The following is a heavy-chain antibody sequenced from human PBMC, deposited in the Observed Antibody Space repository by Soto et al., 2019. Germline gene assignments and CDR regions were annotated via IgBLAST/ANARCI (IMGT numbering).Heavy chain of an antibody. CDR1: GFTFRSYN. Sequence: PGGSLRLSCAASGFTFRSYNMNWVRLAPGKGLDWVPYISSSSSTIYYADSVKGRFTISRDNAKNSLYLQMNSLRDDDTAMYYCARGGTIAVTTIGDYWGQGTLVTVSS. CDR2: ISSSSSTI. CDR3: ARGGTIAVTTIGDY. V-gene: IGHV3-48*02. J-gene: IGHJ4*01. D-gene: IGHD5-12*01.